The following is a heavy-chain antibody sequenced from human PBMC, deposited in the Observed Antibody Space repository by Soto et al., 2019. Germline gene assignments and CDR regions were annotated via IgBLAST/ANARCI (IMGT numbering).Heavy chain of an antibody. V-gene: IGHV3-48*01. J-gene: IGHJ6*02. CDR1: GFTFSSYS. D-gene: IGHD4-17*01. Sequence: EVQLVESGGGLVQPGGSLRLSCAASGFTFSSYSMNWVRQAPGKGLEWVSYISSSSSTIYYADSVKGRFTISRDNAKNYLYLQMNSRRGEDTAVYYCARDMGYGDYLLRVFMDVWGQGTTVTVSS. CDR2: ISSSSSTI. CDR3: ARDMGYGDYLLRVFMDV.